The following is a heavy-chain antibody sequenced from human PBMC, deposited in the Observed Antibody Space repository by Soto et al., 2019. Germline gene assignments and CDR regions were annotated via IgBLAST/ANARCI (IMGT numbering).Heavy chain of an antibody. V-gene: IGHV4-59*08. D-gene: IGHD6-13*01. CDR1: GGSISSYY. Sequence: SETLSLTCTVSGGSISSYYWSWIRQPPGKGLEWIGYIYYSGSTNYNPSLKSRVTISVDTSKNQFSLKLSSVTAADTAVYYCARRGSLDYYYYYMDVWGKGTTVTVSS. J-gene: IGHJ6*03. CDR3: ARRGSLDYYYYYMDV. CDR2: IYYSGST.